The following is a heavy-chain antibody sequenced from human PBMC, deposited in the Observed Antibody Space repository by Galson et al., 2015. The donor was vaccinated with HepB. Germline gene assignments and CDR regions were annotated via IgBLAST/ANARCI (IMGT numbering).Heavy chain of an antibody. CDR3: TRDVHPGYYDSSGYWRSDAFDI. Sequence: QSGAEVKKPGESLKISCKGSGYSFTSYWIGWVRQMPGKGLEWMGIIYPGDSDTRYSPSFQGQVTISADKSISTAYLQMNSLKTEDTAVYYCTRDVHPGYYDSSGYWRSDAFDIWGQGTMVTVSS. D-gene: IGHD3-22*01. J-gene: IGHJ3*02. V-gene: IGHV5-51*03. CDR1: GYSFTSYW. CDR2: IYPGDSDT.